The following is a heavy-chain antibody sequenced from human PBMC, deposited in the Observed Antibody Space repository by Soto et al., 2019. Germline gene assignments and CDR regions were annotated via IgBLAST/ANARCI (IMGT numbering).Heavy chain of an antibody. CDR1: GGSISSGDYY. J-gene: IGHJ3*02. CDR3: ASDPTYYYDSSGYGGAFDI. CDR2: IYYSGST. Sequence: PSETLSLTCTVSGGSISSGDYYWSWIRQPPGKGLEWIGYIYYSGSTYYNPSLKSRVTISVDTSKNQFSLKLSSVTAADTAVYYCASDPTYYYDSSGYGGAFDIWGQGTMVTVSS. V-gene: IGHV4-30-4*01. D-gene: IGHD3-22*01.